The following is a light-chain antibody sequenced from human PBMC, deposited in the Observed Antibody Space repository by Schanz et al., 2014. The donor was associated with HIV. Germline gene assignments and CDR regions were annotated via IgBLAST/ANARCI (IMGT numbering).Light chain of an antibody. V-gene: IGKV1-27*01. CDR3: QQYGTSLIT. Sequence: DIQMTQSPSSLSAFVGDRVTITCRASQGISDYLAWYQQKPGKVPKLLIYAASTLQSGVPSRFSGSGSGTVFPLTISGLRPEDFAVYYCQQYGTSLITFGQGTRLEI. CDR1: QGISDY. J-gene: IGKJ5*01. CDR2: AAS.